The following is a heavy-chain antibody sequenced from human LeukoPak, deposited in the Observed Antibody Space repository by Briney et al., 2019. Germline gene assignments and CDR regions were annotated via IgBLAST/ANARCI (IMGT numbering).Heavy chain of an antibody. CDR1: GFTFSSYS. J-gene: IGHJ6*03. CDR2: ISSSSSTI. D-gene: IGHD4-11*01. CDR3: ARDYSNSYYYYYMDV. V-gene: IGHV3-48*01. Sequence: GGSLRLSCAASGFTFSSYSMNWVRQAPGKGLEWVSYISSSSSTIYYADSVKGRFTISRDNAKNSLYLQMNSLRAEDTAVYYCARDYSNSYYYYYMDVWGKGTTVTVSS.